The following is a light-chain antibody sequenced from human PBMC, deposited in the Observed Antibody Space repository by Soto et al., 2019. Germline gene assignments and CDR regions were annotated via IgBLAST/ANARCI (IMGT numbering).Light chain of an antibody. CDR2: AAS. Sequence: DIEMTQSPSSLSASVGDRVTITCRASQSISNYLNWYQHQPGKVPKLLIYAASSLQSGVPTRFSGSGSGTDFTLTISSLQPEDFATYYCQQSYGTPLTFGGGTKVEIK. V-gene: IGKV1-39*01. J-gene: IGKJ4*01. CDR3: QQSYGTPLT. CDR1: QSISNY.